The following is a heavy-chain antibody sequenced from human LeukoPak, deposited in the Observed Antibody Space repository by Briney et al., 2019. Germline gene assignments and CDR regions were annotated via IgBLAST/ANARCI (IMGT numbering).Heavy chain of an antibody. CDR3: ARDAGSSGPFDY. D-gene: IGHD3-22*01. Sequence: PGGSLRLSCAASGFTFSSYTMHWVRQTPGKGLEWVSLISYDDTDPVKGRFTISRDNSKNTLYLQMNSLRPEDTAVYYCARDAGSSGPFDYWGQGTLVAVSS. CDR2: ISYD. CDR1: GFTFSSYT. V-gene: IGHV3-30*04. J-gene: IGHJ4*02.